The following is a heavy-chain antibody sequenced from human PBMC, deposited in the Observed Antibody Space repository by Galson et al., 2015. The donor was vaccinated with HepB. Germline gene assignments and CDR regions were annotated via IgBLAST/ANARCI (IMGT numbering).Heavy chain of an antibody. J-gene: IGHJ5*02. V-gene: IGHV1-18*04. D-gene: IGHD6-13*01. Sequence: SVKVSCKASGYTFTSYGISWVRQAPGQGLEWMGWISAYNGNTNYAQKLQGRVTMTTDTSTSTAYMELRSLRSDDTAVYYCARRGEEQQLGYNWFDPWGQGTLVTVSS. CDR3: ARRGEEQQLGYNWFDP. CDR1: GYTFTSYG. CDR2: ISAYNGNT.